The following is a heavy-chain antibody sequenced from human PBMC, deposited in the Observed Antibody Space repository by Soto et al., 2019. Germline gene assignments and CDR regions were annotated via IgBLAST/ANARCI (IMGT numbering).Heavy chain of an antibody. J-gene: IGHJ5*02. CDR3: AKDRGAARFNWFDP. Sequence: EVQLLEAGGGLVQPGGSLRLSCAASGFTFSSYAMRWVRQAPGKGLEWVSAISGSGGSTYYADSVKGRFTISRDNSKNTLYLQMNSLRAEDTAVYYCAKDRGAARFNWFDPWGQGTLVTVSS. CDR1: GFTFSSYA. D-gene: IGHD6-6*01. CDR2: ISGSGGST. V-gene: IGHV3-23*01.